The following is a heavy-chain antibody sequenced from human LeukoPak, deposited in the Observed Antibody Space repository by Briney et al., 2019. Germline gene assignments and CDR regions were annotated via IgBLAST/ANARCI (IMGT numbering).Heavy chain of an antibody. CDR1: GGSFSGYY. Sequence: KPSETLSLTCAVYGGSFSGYYWSWIRQPPGKGLEWIGEINHSGSTNYNPSLKSRVTISVDTSKNQFSLKLSSVTAADTAVYYCARGRIVGATYFDYWGQGTLVTVSP. V-gene: IGHV4-34*01. CDR2: INHSGST. CDR3: ARGRIVGATYFDY. J-gene: IGHJ4*02. D-gene: IGHD1-26*01.